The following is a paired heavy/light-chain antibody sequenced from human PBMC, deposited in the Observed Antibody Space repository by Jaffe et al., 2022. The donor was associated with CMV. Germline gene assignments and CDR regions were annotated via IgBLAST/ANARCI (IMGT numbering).Light chain of an antibody. J-gene: IGLJ3*02. V-gene: IGLV1-40*01. CDR1: SSNIGAGYD. CDR2: GNT. CDR3: QSYDSSLSAGV. Sequence: QSVLTQPPSVSGAPGQRVTVSCTGSSSNIGAGYDVHWYQQYPGTAPKLLIYGNTNRPSGVPDRFSGSKSGTSASLAITGLQAEDEADYYCQSYDSSLSAGVFGGGTKLTVL.
Heavy chain of an antibody. CDR1: GYTFTGFF. CDR2: INPKTGGT. V-gene: IGHV1-2*02. D-gene: IGHD3-3*01. Sequence: QVQLVQSGAEVKKPGASVKVSCKASGYTFTGFFIHWVRQAPGQGLEWMGWINPKTGGTHYAQKFQGSITMTRDTSISTAYMEVRRLTSDDTAVYYCGRVLGVQFLDWSPYGMDVWGQGTTVTVSS. J-gene: IGHJ6*02. CDR3: GRVLGVQFLDWSPYGMDV.